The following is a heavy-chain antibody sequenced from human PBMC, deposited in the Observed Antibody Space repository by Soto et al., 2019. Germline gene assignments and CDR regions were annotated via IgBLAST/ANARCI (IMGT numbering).Heavy chain of an antibody. J-gene: IGHJ6*02. V-gene: IGHV3-21*06. Sequence: QLVESGGGLVKPGGSLRLSCSASGFTFSDENMSWVLQVPGKGLEWVSGISGGGSYIFYADSVQGRFSISRDNPKNSLFLEMNSLRVEDTAVYYCARDSDCHSTSCFFPPHVWGQGTTVTVSS. CDR3: ARDSDCHSTSCFFPPHV. CDR1: GFTFSDEN. CDR2: ISGGGSYI. D-gene: IGHD2-2*01.